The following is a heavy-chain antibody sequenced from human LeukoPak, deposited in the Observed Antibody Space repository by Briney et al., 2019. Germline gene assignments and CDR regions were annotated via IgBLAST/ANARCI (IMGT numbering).Heavy chain of an antibody. D-gene: IGHD6-19*01. CDR1: GGSISSYY. V-gene: IGHV4-59*01. J-gene: IGHJ4*02. Sequence: SETLSLTCTVSGGSISSYYWSWIRQPPGKGLEWIGYIYYSGSTNYNPSLKSRVTISVDTSKNQFSLKLSSVTAADTAVYYSARGRGSSGWFDYWGQGTPVTVSS. CDR2: IYYSGST. CDR3: ARGRGSSGWFDY.